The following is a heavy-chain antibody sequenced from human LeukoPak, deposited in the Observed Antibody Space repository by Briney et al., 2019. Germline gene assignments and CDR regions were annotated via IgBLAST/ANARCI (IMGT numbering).Heavy chain of an antibody. Sequence: TLSLTCTVSGDSISSYSWNWIRQPPGKALEWLALIYWDDDKRYSPSLKSRLTITKDTSKNQVVLTMTNMDPVDTATYYCAHSGTIFGVVPFDYWGQGTLVTVSS. V-gene: IGHV2-5*08. J-gene: IGHJ4*02. CDR3: AHSGTIFGVVPFDY. D-gene: IGHD3-3*01. CDR1: GDSISSYSW. CDR2: IYWDDDK.